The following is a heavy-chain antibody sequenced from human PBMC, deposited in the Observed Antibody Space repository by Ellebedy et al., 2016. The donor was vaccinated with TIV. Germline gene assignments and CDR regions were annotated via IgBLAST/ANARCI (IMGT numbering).Heavy chain of an antibody. CDR3: ARDKVVAALYYYYGMDV. CDR1: GFTFSSYW. J-gene: IGHJ6*02. V-gene: IGHV3-7*03. Sequence: GGSLRLSXAASGFTFSSYWMSWVRQAPGKGLEWVANIKQDGSEKYYVDSVKGRFTISRDNAKNSLYLQMNSLRAEDTAVYYCARDKVVAALYYYYGMDVWGQGTTVTVSS. D-gene: IGHD2-15*01. CDR2: IKQDGSEK.